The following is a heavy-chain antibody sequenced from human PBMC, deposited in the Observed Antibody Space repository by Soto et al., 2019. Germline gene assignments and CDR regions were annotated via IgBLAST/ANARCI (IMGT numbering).Heavy chain of an antibody. CDR1: GYTLTELS. CDR2: FDPEDGET. Sequence: ASVKVSCKVSGYTLTELSMHWVRQAPGKGFEWMGGFDPEDGETIYAQKFQGRVTMTEDTSTDTAYMELSSLRSEDTAVYYCATVSVVVPAAMDDAFDIWGQGTMVTVSS. J-gene: IGHJ3*02. CDR3: ATVSVVVPAAMDDAFDI. D-gene: IGHD2-2*01. V-gene: IGHV1-24*01.